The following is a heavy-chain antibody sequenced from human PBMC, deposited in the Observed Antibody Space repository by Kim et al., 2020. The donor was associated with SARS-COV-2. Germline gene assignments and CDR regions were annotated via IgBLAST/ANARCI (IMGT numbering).Heavy chain of an antibody. V-gene: IGHV4-31*03. CDR2: IYYSGST. Sequence: SETLSLTCTVSGGSISSGGYYWSWIRQHPGKGLEWIGYIYYSGSTYYNPSLKSRVTISVDTSKNQFSLKLSSVTAADTAVYYCASVTTVTTYGSKFGAFDIWGQGTMVTVSS. D-gene: IGHD4-17*01. J-gene: IGHJ3*02. CDR1: GGSISSGGYY. CDR3: ASVTTVTTYGSKFGAFDI.